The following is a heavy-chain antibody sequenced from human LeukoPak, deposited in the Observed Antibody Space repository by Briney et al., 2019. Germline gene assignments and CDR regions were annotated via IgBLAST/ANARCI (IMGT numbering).Heavy chain of an antibody. J-gene: IGHJ5*02. CDR2: ISAYNGNT. CDR3: ARGLVLWFGELLMDNWFDP. Sequence: ASVKVSCKASGYTFTSYGISWVRQAPGQGLEWMGWISAYNGNTNYAQKLQGRVTMTTDTSTSTAYMELRSLRSDDTAVYYCARGLVLWFGELLMDNWFDPWGQGTLVTVSS. D-gene: IGHD3-10*01. CDR1: GYTFTSYG. V-gene: IGHV1-18*01.